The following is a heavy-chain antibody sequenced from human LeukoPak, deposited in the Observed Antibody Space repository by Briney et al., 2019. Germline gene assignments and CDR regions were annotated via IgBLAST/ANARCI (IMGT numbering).Heavy chain of an antibody. D-gene: IGHD3-10*01. CDR1: GFTFSSYA. CDR2: ISGSGGST. CDR3: AKDLRFGELLRADY. V-gene: IGHV3-23*01. Sequence: GGSLRLSCAASGFTFSSYAMSWVRQAPGKGLEWVSAISGSGGSTYYADSAKGRFTISRDNSKNTLYLQMNSLRAEDTAVYYCAKDLRFGELLRADYWGQGTLVTVSS. J-gene: IGHJ4*02.